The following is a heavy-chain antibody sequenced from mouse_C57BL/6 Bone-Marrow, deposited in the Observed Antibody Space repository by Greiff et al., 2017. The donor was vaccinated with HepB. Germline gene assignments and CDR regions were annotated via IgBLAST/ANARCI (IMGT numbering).Heavy chain of an antibody. J-gene: IGHJ2*01. Sequence: QVQLQQPGAELVKPGASVKLSCKASGYTFTSYWMHWVKQRPGRGLEWIGRIDPNSGGTKYNEKFKSKATLTVDKPSSTAYIQLSSLTSEDSAVYYCARPGSRGGFDYWGQGTTLTVSS. D-gene: IGHD6-1*01. CDR1: GYTFTSYW. CDR3: ARPGSRGGFDY. V-gene: IGHV1-72*01. CDR2: IDPNSGGT.